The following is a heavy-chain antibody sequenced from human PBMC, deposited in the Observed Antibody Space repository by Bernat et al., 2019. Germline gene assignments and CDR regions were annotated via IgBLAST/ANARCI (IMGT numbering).Heavy chain of an antibody. V-gene: IGHV3-21*01. J-gene: IGHJ4*02. CDR2: ISSSSSYI. CDR3: ARVGSGWQEAFDY. CDR1: GFTFSSYS. D-gene: IGHD6-19*01. Sequence: EVQLVESGGGLVKPGGSLRLSCAASGFTFSSYSMNWVRQAPGKGLEWVSSISSSSSYIYYADSVKGRFTISRDNAKNSLYLQMNSLRAEDTAVYYWARVGSGWQEAFDYWGQGTLVTVSS.